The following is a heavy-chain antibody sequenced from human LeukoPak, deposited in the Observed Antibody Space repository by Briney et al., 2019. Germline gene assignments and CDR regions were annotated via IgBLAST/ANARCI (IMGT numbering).Heavy chain of an antibody. J-gene: IGHJ5*02. D-gene: IGHD3-22*01. CDR3: ARGAYYYDSSGYYYWFDP. CDR1: GGSISSGGYS. Sequence: SQTLSLTGAVSGGSISSGGYSWSWIRQPPGKGLEWIGYIYHSGSTYYNPSLKSRVTISVDRSKNQFSLKLSSVTAADTAVYYCARGAYYYDSSGYYYWFDPWGQGTLVTVSS. V-gene: IGHV4-30-2*01. CDR2: IYHSGST.